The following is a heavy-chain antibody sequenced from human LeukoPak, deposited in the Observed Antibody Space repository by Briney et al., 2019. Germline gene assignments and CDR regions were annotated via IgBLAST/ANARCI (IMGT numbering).Heavy chain of an antibody. J-gene: IGHJ6*02. D-gene: IGHD3-22*01. CDR3: ARDGRYYDSSGYSYYYGMDV. Sequence: GGSLRLSCAASGFTFSDYYMSWIRQAPGKGLEWVSYISSSGSTIYYADSVKGRSTISRDNAKISLYLQMNSLRAEDTAVYYCARDGRYYDSSGYSYYYGMDVWGQGTTVTVSS. CDR1: GFTFSDYY. CDR2: ISSSGSTI. V-gene: IGHV3-11*01.